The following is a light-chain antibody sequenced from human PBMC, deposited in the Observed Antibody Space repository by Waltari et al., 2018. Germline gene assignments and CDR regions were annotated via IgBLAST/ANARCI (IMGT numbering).Light chain of an antibody. CDR1: NIGGKH. V-gene: IGLV3-21*02. CDR3: QIWDRSRDHRVV. J-gene: IGLJ2*01. CDR2: DDA. Sequence: SYLLTQPPSVPVAPGQTARITCGGNNIGGKHVHWYQQKPGQAPGLVVFDDADRPAGIPEGFSGPNSGNTATLIISAVEAGDEADYYCQIWDRSRDHRVVFGGGTKLTVL.